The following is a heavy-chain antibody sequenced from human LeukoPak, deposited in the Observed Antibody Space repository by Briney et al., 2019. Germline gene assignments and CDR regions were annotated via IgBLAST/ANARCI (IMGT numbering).Heavy chain of an antibody. CDR3: AKLKGWYGDGYFDY. Sequence: GGSLRLSRAASGFTVSSNYMSWVRQPPGKVLEWVSVIYSGGTTFYADSVKGRFTISRDNSKNTLYLQMNSLRADDTAVYYCAKLKGWYGDGYFDYWGQGTVVTVSS. CDR1: GFTVSSNY. J-gene: IGHJ4*02. D-gene: IGHD6-19*01. CDR2: IYSGGTT. V-gene: IGHV3-53*01.